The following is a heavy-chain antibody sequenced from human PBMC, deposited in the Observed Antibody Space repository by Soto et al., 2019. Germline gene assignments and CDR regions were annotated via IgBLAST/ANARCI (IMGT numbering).Heavy chain of an antibody. J-gene: IGHJ4*02. CDR2: IGFSGDFL. V-gene: IGHV3-11*05. CDR3: ARVSPVATITAGMFDH. Sequence: GGSLRLSCVGSGFSFSEHFMTWIRQAPGKGLEWVSFIGFSGDFLSYSSSVKGRFIISRDNAKKSVYLQMNDLKIEDTAVYYCARVSPVATITAGMFDHWGQGALVTVAS. D-gene: IGHD1-20*01. CDR1: GFSFSEHF.